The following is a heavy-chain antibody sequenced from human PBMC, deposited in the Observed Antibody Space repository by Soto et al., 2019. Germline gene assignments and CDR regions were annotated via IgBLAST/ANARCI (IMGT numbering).Heavy chain of an antibody. D-gene: IGHD5-12*01. Sequence: GGSLRLSCAASGFTFSSYAMSWVRQAPGKGLEWVSAISGSGGSTYYADSVKGRFTISRDNSKNTLYLQMNSLRAEDTAIYYCAKDHMVARDISYFDLWGGGPVVSVSS. J-gene: IGHJ4*02. CDR3: AKDHMVARDISYFDL. CDR1: GFTFSSYA. CDR2: ISGSGGST. V-gene: IGHV3-23*01.